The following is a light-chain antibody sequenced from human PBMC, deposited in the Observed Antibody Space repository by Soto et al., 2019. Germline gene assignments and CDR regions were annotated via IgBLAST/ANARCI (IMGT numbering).Light chain of an antibody. CDR1: QSVSSTY. CDR3: QQYGGSRWR. V-gene: IGKV3-20*01. Sequence: EIVLTQSPGTLSLSPGERATLSCRASQSVSSTYLAWYQQKPGQAPRLLIYGASNRATGIPDRFSGSGSGTDFTLTISRLEPEDFAVYYCQQYGGSRWRFGQGTKVAIK. J-gene: IGKJ1*01. CDR2: GAS.